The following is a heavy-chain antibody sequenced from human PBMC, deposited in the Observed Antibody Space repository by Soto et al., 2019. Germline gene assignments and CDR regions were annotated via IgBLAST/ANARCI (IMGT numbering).Heavy chain of an antibody. Sequence: QITLKESGPPLVKPTQTLTLTCTVSGFSLSSDGVGVAWIRQPPGKALEWLALIYWDDDKRYSPSLKTRLTISKDTSKNQVVLTMTNMDPVDTATYYCVHAYGGTSWPNDAFDVWGQGTVVTVSS. CDR2: IYWDDDK. CDR3: VHAYGGTSWPNDAFDV. V-gene: IGHV2-5*02. CDR1: GFSLSSDGVG. D-gene: IGHD2-2*01. J-gene: IGHJ3*01.